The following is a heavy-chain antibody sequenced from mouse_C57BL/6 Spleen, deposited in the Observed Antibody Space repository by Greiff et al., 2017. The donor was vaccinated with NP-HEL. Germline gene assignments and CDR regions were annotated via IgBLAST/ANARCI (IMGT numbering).Heavy chain of an antibody. CDR2: INPSSGYT. J-gene: IGHJ2*01. D-gene: IGHD1-1*01. CDR3: AGSRSGTTVLQDY. Sequence: QVQLQQSGAELAKPGASVKLSCKASGYTFTSYWMHWVKQRPGQGLEWIGYINPSSGYTKYNQKFKDKATLTADKSSSTAYMQLSSLTYEDSAVYYCAGSRSGTTVLQDYWGQGTTLTVSS. CDR1: GYTFTSYW. V-gene: IGHV1-7*01.